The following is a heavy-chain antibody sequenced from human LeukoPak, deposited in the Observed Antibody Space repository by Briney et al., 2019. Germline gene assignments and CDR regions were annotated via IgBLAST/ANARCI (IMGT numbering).Heavy chain of an antibody. CDR2: INHSGST. D-gene: IGHD4-17*01. J-gene: IGHJ1*01. CDR1: GGSFSGYY. Sequence: SETLSLTCAVYGGSFSGYYWSWIRQSPGKGLEWIGEINHSGSTNYNPSLKSRVTILVDTSKNQFSLKLSSVTAADTAVYYCARGHSPVTTKVSYFQHWGQGTLVTVSS. CDR3: ARGHSPVTTKVSYFQH. V-gene: IGHV4-34*01.